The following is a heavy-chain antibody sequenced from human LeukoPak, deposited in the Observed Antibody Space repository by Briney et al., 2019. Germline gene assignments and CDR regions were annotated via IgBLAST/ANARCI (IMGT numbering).Heavy chain of an antibody. CDR2: ISGSGGST. D-gene: IGHD6-13*01. V-gene: IGHV3-23*01. J-gene: IGHJ4*02. CDR1: GFTFSSYA. Sequence: PGGSLRLSCAASGFTFSSYAMSWVRQAPGKGLEWVSAISGSGGSTYYADSVKGRFTISRDNSKNTLYLQMNSLRAEDTAVYYCSKPPGITAVKLFDRDYWGPGTLVTVS. CDR3: SKPPGITAVKLFDRDY.